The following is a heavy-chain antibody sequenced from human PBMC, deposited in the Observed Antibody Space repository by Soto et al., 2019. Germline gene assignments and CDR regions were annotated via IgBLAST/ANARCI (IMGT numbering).Heavy chain of an antibody. Sequence: QVQLVESGGGLVKPGGSLRLSCAASGFTFSDYMSWIRQAPGKGLEWVSYISSSGSTIYYADSVKGRFTISRDNAKNSLYLQINSLRAEDTAVYYCARDTVVFDYWGQGTLVTVSS. J-gene: IGHJ4*02. D-gene: IGHD4-17*01. CDR3: ARDTVVFDY. V-gene: IGHV3-11*01. CDR2: ISSSGSTI. CDR1: GFTFSDY.